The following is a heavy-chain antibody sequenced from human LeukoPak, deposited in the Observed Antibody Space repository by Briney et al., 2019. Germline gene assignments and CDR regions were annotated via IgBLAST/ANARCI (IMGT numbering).Heavy chain of an antibody. J-gene: IGHJ4*02. CDR3: ARTGDRGGFDY. CDR1: GCTFIEYY. D-gene: IGHD7-27*01. Sequence: GGALRLSCAACGCTFIEYYMSGIGQPPGRGGEWIPSLSGSGTNIYYADSVRRRFTISRDNAKNSLYLQMNGLRAEDTAVYYCARTGDRGGFDYWGQGTLVTVSS. CDR2: LSGSGTNI. V-gene: IGHV3-11*01.